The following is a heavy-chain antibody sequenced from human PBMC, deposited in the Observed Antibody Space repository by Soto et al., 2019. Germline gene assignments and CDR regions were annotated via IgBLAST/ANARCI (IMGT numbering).Heavy chain of an antibody. CDR3: AGAHGNYGTLDQ. V-gene: IGHV1-18*01. D-gene: IGHD4-17*01. CDR1: GDISPRYG. Sequence: QVQLVQSGPEVKKPGALVKVSCKASGDISPRYGISWVRQAPGQGLEWLGWINSHNGVTNYAQSLQGRVTLTTDSSTSTAYMEVRSLRFDDTAVYYCAGAHGNYGTLDQWGQGTLVTVSS. CDR2: INSHNGVT. J-gene: IGHJ4*02.